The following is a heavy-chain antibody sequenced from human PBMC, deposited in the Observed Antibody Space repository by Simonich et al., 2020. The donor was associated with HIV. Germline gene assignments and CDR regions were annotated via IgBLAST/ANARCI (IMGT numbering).Heavy chain of an antibody. CDR2: FIPIFGTS. D-gene: IGHD4-17*01. V-gene: IGHV1-69*13. J-gene: IGHJ4*02. Sequence: QVQLVQSGAEVKKPGSSVKVSCKASGGTFSSYAISWVRQAPGQGLEWMGRFIPIFGTSNYEQKFQGRVPITVDEPPSTAYMELNSLTSADTAIYYCAREDFGDYGGKHFDYWGQGTLVTVAS. CDR3: AREDFGDYGGKHFDY. CDR1: GGTFSSYA.